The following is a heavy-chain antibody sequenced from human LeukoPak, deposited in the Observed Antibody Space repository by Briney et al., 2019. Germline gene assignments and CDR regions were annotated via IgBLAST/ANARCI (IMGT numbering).Heavy chain of an antibody. J-gene: IGHJ4*02. CDR3: ARHAYGATRDY. CDR1: GASITSYY. Sequence: SETLSLTCIVSGASITSYYWSWLRQPPGKGLEWIGYVHYSGSTNYNPSLKSRVTISVDTSKTQFSLKLSSVTAADTAVYYCARHAYGATRDYWGQGTLVTVSS. V-gene: IGHV4-59*08. D-gene: IGHD4-17*01. CDR2: VHYSGST.